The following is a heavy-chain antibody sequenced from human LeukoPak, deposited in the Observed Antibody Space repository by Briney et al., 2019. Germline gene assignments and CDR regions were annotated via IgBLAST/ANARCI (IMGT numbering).Heavy chain of an antibody. D-gene: IGHD1-14*01. CDR3: ARKLINRNWFDP. V-gene: IGHV1-8*01. CDR2: MNPNSGNT. Sequence: ASVKVSCKASGYTFTSYDINWVRQATGQGLEWMGWMNPNSGNTGYAQKFQGRVTMTRNTSISTAYMELSSLRSDDTAVYYCARKLINRNWFDPWGQGTLVTVSS. J-gene: IGHJ5*02. CDR1: GYTFTSYD.